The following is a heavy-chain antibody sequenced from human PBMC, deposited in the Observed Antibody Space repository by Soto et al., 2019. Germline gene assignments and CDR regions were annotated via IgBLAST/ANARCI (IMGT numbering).Heavy chain of an antibody. D-gene: IGHD3-16*01. Sequence: SLKISCAASGFSFDAYAMHWVRQAPGKGLEWVSGISWNSGSIAYADSVKGRFTISRDNAKNSLYLQMNSLRGEDTALYYCAKDRYTMTTFSDYWGQGTLVTVSS. CDR1: GFSFDAYA. CDR3: AKDRYTMTTFSDY. J-gene: IGHJ4*02. CDR2: ISWNSGSI. V-gene: IGHV3-9*01.